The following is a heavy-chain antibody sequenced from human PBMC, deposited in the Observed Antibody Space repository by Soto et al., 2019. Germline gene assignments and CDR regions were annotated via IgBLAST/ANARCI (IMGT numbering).Heavy chain of an antibody. D-gene: IGHD6-19*01. Sequence: QVQLVQSGAEVKKPGASVKVSCRASGYTFTSYVISWVRQAPGQGLEWMGWISAYNGNTNFAQKLQGRVTMTTDTTTSIAYMELRSRRSDDTTVYYCARVVATVAGPYGMDVWGQGTTVTVSS. CDR3: ARVVATVAGPYGMDV. V-gene: IGHV1-18*01. CDR1: GYTFTSYV. CDR2: ISAYNGNT. J-gene: IGHJ6*02.